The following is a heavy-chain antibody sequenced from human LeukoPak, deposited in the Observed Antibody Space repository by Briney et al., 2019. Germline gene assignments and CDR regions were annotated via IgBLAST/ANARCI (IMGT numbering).Heavy chain of an antibody. Sequence: GASVKVSCKASGYTFTSYGISWVRQAPGQGLEWMGWISAYNGNTNYAQKLQGRVTMTTDTSTSTAYMELRSLRSDDTAVYYCARAADCSSTSCYYYYMDVWGKGTTVTVSS. J-gene: IGHJ6*03. CDR3: ARAADCSSTSCYYYYMDV. D-gene: IGHD2-2*01. CDR1: GYTFTSYG. CDR2: ISAYNGNT. V-gene: IGHV1-18*01.